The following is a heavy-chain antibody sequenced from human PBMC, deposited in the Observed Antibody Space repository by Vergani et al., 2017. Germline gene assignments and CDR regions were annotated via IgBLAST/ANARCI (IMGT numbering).Heavy chain of an antibody. J-gene: IGHJ4*01. CDR3: VKEKIDLGAYFFDS. Sequence: EVHLLESGGGLVQSGGSLRLSCAASGFTFSNSAVSWVRQAPGRGLAWVSSISGPGLSTYDAYSVKGRFSISRDNSKNTVFLQMHSLRAEDTAIYYCVKEKIDLGAYFFDSWGRGILVTVSS. D-gene: IGHD2/OR15-2a*01. CDR1: GFTFSNSA. V-gene: IGHV3-23*01. CDR2: ISGPGLST.